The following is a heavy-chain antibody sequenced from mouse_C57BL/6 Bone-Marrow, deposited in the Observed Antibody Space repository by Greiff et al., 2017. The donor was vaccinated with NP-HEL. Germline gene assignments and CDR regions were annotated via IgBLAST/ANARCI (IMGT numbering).Heavy chain of an antibody. D-gene: IGHD3-2*02. J-gene: IGHJ3*01. CDR3: ARSRQLRLPWFAY. V-gene: IGHV1-53*01. Sequence: QVHVKQSGTELVKPGASVKLSCKASGYTFTSYWMHWVKQRPGQGLEWIGNINPSNGGTNYNEKFKSKATLTVDKSSSTAYMQLSSLTSEDSAVYYCARSRQLRLPWFAYWGQGTLVTVSA. CDR2: INPSNGGT. CDR1: GYTFTSYW.